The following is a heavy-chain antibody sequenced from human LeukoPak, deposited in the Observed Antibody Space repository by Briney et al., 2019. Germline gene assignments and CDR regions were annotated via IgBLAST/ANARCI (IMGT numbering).Heavy chain of an antibody. CDR3: ARDRAGLGLLDF. V-gene: IGHV4-30-2*01. J-gene: IGHJ3*01. CDR2: IFQSGSP. D-gene: IGHD1-26*01. CDR1: GAPTSGGGYS. Sequence: PSETLSLTCAVSGAPTSGGGYSGPWSRNPPGRALKWIGYIFQSGSPSYNPSLRSRVTISVDTSRNHFSLELISVTAADTAMYYCARDRAGLGLLDFWGQGTMVTVSS.